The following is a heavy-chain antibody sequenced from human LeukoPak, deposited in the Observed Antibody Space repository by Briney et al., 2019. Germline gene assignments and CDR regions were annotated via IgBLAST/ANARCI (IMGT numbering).Heavy chain of an antibody. D-gene: IGHD3-3*01. Sequence: PSETLSLTCTVSGGSISSGSFYWNWIRQPAGKGLEWIGRIYNSGSTSYNPSLKSRVTISADTSKNQFSLSLISVTAADTAVYYCARDGVSALNLYSDIWGRGTLVAVSS. J-gene: IGHJ2*01. CDR1: GGSISSGSFY. V-gene: IGHV4-61*10. CDR2: IYNSGST. CDR3: ARDGVSALNLYSDI.